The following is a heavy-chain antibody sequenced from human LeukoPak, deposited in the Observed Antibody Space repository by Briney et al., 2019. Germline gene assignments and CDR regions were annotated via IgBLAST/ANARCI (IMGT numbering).Heavy chain of an antibody. Sequence: SETLSLTCTVSGGSISSYYWSWIRQPPGKGLEWIGYISYSGSTNYNPSLKSRVTISVDTSKNQFSLKLSSVTAADTAVYYCARALSDSGAYYLPWFDPWGQGTLVSVSS. CDR2: ISYSGST. CDR3: ARALSDSGAYYLPWFDP. CDR1: GGSISSYY. D-gene: IGHD3-22*01. V-gene: IGHV4-59*01. J-gene: IGHJ5*02.